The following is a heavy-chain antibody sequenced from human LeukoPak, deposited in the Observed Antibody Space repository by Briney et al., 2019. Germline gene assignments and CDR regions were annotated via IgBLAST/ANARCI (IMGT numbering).Heavy chain of an antibody. Sequence: GGSLRLPCSASGFTFSSYAMHWVRQAPGKGLEYVSAISSNGGSTYYADSVKGRFTISRDNSKNTLYLQMSSLRAEDTAVYYCVKPQPGGGFDYWGQGTLVTVSS. J-gene: IGHJ4*02. D-gene: IGHD1-14*01. CDR2: ISSNGGST. CDR3: VKPQPGGGFDY. CDR1: GFTFSSYA. V-gene: IGHV3-64D*09.